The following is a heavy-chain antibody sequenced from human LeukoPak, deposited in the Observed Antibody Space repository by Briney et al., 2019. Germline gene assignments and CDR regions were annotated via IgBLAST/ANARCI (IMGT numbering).Heavy chain of an antibody. CDR1: GYTFTSYG. CDR2: IIPIFGTA. D-gene: IGHD6-19*01. CDR3: AYNGYSSGWYYFDY. Sequence: SVKVSCKASGYTFTSYGISWVRQAPGQGLEWMGGIIPIFGTANYAQKFQGRVTITTDESTSTAYMELSSLRSEDTAVYYCAYNGYSSGWYYFDYWGQGTLVTVSS. J-gene: IGHJ4*02. V-gene: IGHV1-69*05.